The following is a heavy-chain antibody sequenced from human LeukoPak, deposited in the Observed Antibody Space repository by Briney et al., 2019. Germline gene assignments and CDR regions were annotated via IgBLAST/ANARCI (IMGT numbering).Heavy chain of an antibody. CDR3: ARDLQYYDSSGYYFDAFDI. CDR2: ISAYNGNT. J-gene: IGHJ3*02. V-gene: IGHV1-18*01. D-gene: IGHD3-22*01. CDR1: GYTFTSYG. Sequence: ASVKVSCKASGYTFTSYGISRVRQAPGQGLEWMGWISAYNGNTNYAQKLQGRVTMTTDTSTSTAYMELRSLRSDDTAVYYCARDLQYYDSSGYYFDAFDIWGQGTMVTVSS.